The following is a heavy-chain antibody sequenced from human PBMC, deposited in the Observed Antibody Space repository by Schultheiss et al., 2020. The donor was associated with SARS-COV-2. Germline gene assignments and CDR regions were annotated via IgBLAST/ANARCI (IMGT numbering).Heavy chain of an antibody. J-gene: IGHJ4*02. CDR3: ASSYDFWSGSDY. Sequence: LETLSLTCTVSGGSISSYYWSWIRQPAGKGLEWIGRIYTSGSTNYNPSLKSRVTMSVDTSKNQFSLKLSSVTAADTAVYYCASSYDFWSGSDYWGQGTLVTVSS. V-gene: IGHV4-4*07. D-gene: IGHD3-3*01. CDR2: IYTSGST. CDR1: GGSISSYY.